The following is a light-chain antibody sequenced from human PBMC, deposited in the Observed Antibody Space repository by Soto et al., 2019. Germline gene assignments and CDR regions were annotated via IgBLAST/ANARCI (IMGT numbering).Light chain of an antibody. CDR1: QSVSSSY. Sequence: EIVLTQSPGTLSLSPGERATLSCRASQSVSSSYLAWYQQKPGQAPRLLIYGASSRATGIPDRFSGSGSGTDFTLTISRLEPEDFAVYDCQQYGNSPLTFGQGTKVEIK. V-gene: IGKV3-20*01. CDR2: GAS. J-gene: IGKJ1*01. CDR3: QQYGNSPLT.